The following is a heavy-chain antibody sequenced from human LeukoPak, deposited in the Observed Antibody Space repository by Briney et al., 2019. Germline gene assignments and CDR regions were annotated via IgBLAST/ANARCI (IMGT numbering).Heavy chain of an antibody. CDR2: ISGSGGST. D-gene: IGHD6-13*01. J-gene: IGHJ6*03. CDR3: AKGLAAAGTYYYYMDV. Sequence: QPGGSLRLSCEASGFTFSSYAMTWVRQAPGKGLEWVSAISGSGGSTYYADSVKGRFTISRDNSKNTLYLQMNSLRAEDTAVYYCAKGLAAAGTYYYYMDVWGKGTTVTVSS. CDR1: GFTFSSYA. V-gene: IGHV3-23*01.